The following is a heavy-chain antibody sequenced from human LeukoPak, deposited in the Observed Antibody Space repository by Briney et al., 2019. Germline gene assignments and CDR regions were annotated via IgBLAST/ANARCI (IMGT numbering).Heavy chain of an antibody. Sequence: GSLRLSCAASGFTFSSFRMNWVRQAPGEGLEWVSYISSSSTTIYYADSVKGRFTISRDNAKNSLYLQMDSLRAEDTAVYYCAELGITMIGGVWGKGTTVTISS. J-gene: IGHJ6*04. CDR1: GFTFSSFR. CDR2: ISSSSTTI. CDR3: AELGITMIGGV. V-gene: IGHV3-48*01. D-gene: IGHD3-10*02.